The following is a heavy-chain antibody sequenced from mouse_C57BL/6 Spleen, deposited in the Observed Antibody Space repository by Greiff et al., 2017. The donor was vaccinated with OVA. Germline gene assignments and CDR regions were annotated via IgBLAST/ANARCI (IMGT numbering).Heavy chain of an antibody. D-gene: IGHD1-1*01. CDR1: GYSITSGYD. CDR2: ISYSGST. V-gene: IGHV3-1*01. J-gene: IGHJ2*01. CDR3: ARGGYGSPFAY. Sequence: VQLKESGPGMVKPSQSLSLTCTVTGYSITSGYDWHWIRHFPGNKLEWMGYISYSGSTNYNPSLKSRISITHDTSKNHFFLKLNSVTTEDTATYYCARGGYGSPFAYWGQGTTLTVSS.